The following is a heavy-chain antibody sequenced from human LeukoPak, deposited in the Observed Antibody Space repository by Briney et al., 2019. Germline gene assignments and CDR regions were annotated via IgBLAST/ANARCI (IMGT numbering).Heavy chain of an antibody. CDR3: AREIAVTGTGGFDY. V-gene: IGHV4-38-2*02. D-gene: IGHD6-19*01. CDR1: GYSISSGYY. CDR2: MYHSENT. J-gene: IGHJ4*02. Sequence: SETLSLTCAVSGYSISSGYYWGWIRQPPGKGLVWIGSMYHSENTNYNPSLKSRVTISIDTSKNQFSVKLSFVTAADTAVYYCAREIAVTGTGGFDYWGQGTLVTVSS.